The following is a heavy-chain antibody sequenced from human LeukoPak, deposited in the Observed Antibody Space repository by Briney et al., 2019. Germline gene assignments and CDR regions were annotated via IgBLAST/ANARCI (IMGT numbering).Heavy chain of an antibody. V-gene: IGHV3-23*01. CDR2: ISGSGGST. CDR3: ARGHSSSSGVFDY. CDR1: GFTFSSYA. J-gene: IGHJ4*02. Sequence: GGSLRLSCAASGFTFSSYAMSWVRQAPGKGLEWVSAISGSGGSTYYADSVKGRFTISRDNSKNTPYLQMNSLRAEDTAVYYCARGHSSSSGVFDYWGQGTLVTVSS. D-gene: IGHD6-13*01.